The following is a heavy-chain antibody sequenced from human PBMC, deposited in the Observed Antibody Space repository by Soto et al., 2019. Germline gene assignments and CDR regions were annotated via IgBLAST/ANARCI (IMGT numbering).Heavy chain of an antibody. J-gene: IGHJ4*02. Sequence: SGTLSLTGAVSGACISSSNWWSWVRQPPGKGLEWIGEIYHSGSTNYNPSLKSRVTISVDKSKNQFSLKLSSVTAADTAVYYCASEDVDTAMVVFDYWGQGTLVTVSS. CDR3: ASEDVDTAMVVFDY. V-gene: IGHV4-4*02. CDR2: IYHSGST. D-gene: IGHD5-18*01. CDR1: GACISSSNW.